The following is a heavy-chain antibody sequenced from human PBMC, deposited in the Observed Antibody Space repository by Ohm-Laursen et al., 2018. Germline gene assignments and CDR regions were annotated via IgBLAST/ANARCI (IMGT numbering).Heavy chain of an antibody. CDR1: GGSFSGYY. D-gene: IGHD2-2*01. CDR2: INHSGST. CDR3: ARLVVVTPYGMDV. Sequence: SETLSLTCAVYGGSFSGYYWSWIRQPPGKGLEWIGEINHSGSTNYNPSLKSRVIISVDTSKNQFSLNLSSVTAADTAVDYCARLVVVTPYGMDVWGQGTTVTVSS. V-gene: IGHV4-34*01. J-gene: IGHJ6*02.